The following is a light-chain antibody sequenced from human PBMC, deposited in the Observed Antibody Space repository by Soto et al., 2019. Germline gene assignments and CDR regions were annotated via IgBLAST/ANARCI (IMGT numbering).Light chain of an antibody. CDR1: SGHSNYA. Sequence: QPVLTQSPSASASLGASVKLTCTLSSGHSNYAIAWHQQQSEKGPRYLMKLNSDGSHSKGDGIPDRFSGSSSGAERYLTISSLQSEDEADYSCQIWGSGIVVVGGGTQLTVL. CDR3: QIWGSGIVV. CDR2: LNSDGSH. V-gene: IGLV4-69*01. J-gene: IGLJ2*01.